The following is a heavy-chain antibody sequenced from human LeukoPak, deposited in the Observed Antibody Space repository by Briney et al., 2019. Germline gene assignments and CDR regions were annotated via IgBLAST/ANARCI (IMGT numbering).Heavy chain of an antibody. CDR2: ISTSGRT. CDR3: AVAGSGTFDI. CDR1: GFTFNKYA. D-gene: IGHD3-10*01. J-gene: IGHJ3*02. V-gene: IGHV3-23*01. Sequence: GGSLRLSCTASGFTFNKYAMSWLRQPPGKGLEWVSLISTSGRTHYADSAKGRFTVSRDNSKNTLNLQMNSLRAEDTALYYCAVAGSGTFDIWGQGTMVTVSS.